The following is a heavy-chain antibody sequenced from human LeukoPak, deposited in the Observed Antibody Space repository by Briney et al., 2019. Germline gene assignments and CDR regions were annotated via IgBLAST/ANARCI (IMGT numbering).Heavy chain of an antibody. CDR1: GDSISSGGYS. CDR2: IYWNDDK. V-gene: IGHV2-5*01. Sequence: TLSLTCTVSGDSISSGGYSWSWIRRPPGKGLEWLALIYWNDDKRYSPSLKSRLTITKDTSKNQVVLTMTNMDPVDTATYYCAHSPHEYSSPVEHFDYWGQGTLVTVSS. CDR3: AHSPHEYSSPVEHFDY. D-gene: IGHD6-6*01. J-gene: IGHJ4*02.